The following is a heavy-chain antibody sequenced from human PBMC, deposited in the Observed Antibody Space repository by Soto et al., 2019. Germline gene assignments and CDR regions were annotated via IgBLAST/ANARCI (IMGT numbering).Heavy chain of an antibody. V-gene: IGHV1-18*01. Sequence: QVQLVQSGAEVKKPGASVKVSCKASGYTFTSYGISWVRQAPGQGLEWMGWISAYNGNTNYAQKLQGRVTMTPDTSTSTAYMELRSLRSDDTAVYYCASHPLGITIFGVVITSGHYGMDVWGQGTTVTVSS. CDR2: ISAYNGNT. CDR3: ASHPLGITIFGVVITSGHYGMDV. J-gene: IGHJ6*02. CDR1: GYTFTSYG. D-gene: IGHD3-3*01.